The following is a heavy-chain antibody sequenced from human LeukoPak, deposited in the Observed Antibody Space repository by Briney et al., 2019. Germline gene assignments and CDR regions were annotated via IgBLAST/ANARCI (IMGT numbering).Heavy chain of an antibody. J-gene: IGHJ3*02. V-gene: IGHV3-23*01. D-gene: IGHD3-22*01. CDR2: ISGSGGST. Sequence: GGSLRLSCTTSGFTFGDYGFNWVRQAPGKGLEWVSAISGSGGSTYYADSVKGRFTISRDNSKNTLYLQMNSLRAEDTAVYYCAKPGSGFDAFDIWGQGTMVTVSS. CDR1: GFTFGDYG. CDR3: AKPGSGFDAFDI.